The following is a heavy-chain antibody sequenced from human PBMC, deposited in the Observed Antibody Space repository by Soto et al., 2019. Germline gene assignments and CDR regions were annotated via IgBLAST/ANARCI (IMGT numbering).Heavy chain of an antibody. CDR2: INHSGST. Sequence: SETLSLTCAVYGGSFSGYYWSWIRQPPGKGLEWIGEINHSGSTNYNSSLKSRVTISVDTSKNQFSLKLSSVTAADTAVYYCARGRIAARRYFDYWGQGTLVTVSS. D-gene: IGHD6-6*01. J-gene: IGHJ4*02. CDR3: ARGRIAARRYFDY. CDR1: GGSFSGYY. V-gene: IGHV4-34*01.